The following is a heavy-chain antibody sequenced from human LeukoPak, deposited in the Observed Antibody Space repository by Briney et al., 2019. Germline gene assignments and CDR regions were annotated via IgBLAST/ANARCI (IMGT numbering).Heavy chain of an antibody. CDR3: ASHYDFWSGYYT. Sequence: PGGSLRLSCAASGFTFSSYAMHWVRQAPGKGLEWVAVISYDGSNKYYADSVKGRFTISRDNSKNTLYLQMNSLRAEDTAVYYCASHYDFWSGYYTGGQGTLVTVSS. CDR1: GFTFSSYA. V-gene: IGHV3-30*04. J-gene: IGHJ4*02. D-gene: IGHD3-3*01. CDR2: ISYDGSNK.